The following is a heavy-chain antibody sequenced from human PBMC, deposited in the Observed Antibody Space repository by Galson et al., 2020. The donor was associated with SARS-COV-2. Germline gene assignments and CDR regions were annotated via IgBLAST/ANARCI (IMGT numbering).Heavy chain of an antibody. CDR1: GGSISSGGYY. CDR3: ARGITMIVVRHFEL. J-gene: IGHJ2*01. Sequence: ETSETLSLTCTVSGGSISSGGYYWSWIRQHPGKGLEWIGYIYYSGSTYYNPSLTSRVTISVDTSKNQFSLKLSSVTAADTAVYYCARGITMIVVRHFELWGHGTLVTVSS. D-gene: IGHD3-22*01. V-gene: IGHV4-31*03. CDR2: IYYSGST.